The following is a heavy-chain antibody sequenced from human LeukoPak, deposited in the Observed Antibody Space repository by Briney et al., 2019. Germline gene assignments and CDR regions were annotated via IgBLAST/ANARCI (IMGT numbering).Heavy chain of an antibody. CDR3: AAEDDYIWRGYRSLDI. CDR2: IVVGSGDT. D-gene: IGHD3-16*02. V-gene: IGHV1-58*02. J-gene: IGHJ3*02. Sequence: KSGTSVKVSCKASGFSFINSAMQWVRQTRGQRLEWIGWIVVGSGDTNYAQKFQERVTITRDMSTNTAYMELRSLRFEDTAMYYCAAEDDYIWRGYRSLDIWGQGTMVTVSS. CDR1: GFSFINSA.